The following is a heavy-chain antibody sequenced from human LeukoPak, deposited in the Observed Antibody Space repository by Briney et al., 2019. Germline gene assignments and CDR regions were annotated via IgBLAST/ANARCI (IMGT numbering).Heavy chain of an antibody. CDR2: ISRSDSTI. Sequence: GGSLRLSCAASGFTFSSYSMNWVRQAPGKGLEWVSYISRSDSTIYYADSVKGRFTISRDNAKNSLYLQMNSLRAEDTAVYYCARQDTAMADYWGQGTLVTVSS. V-gene: IGHV3-48*01. CDR1: GFTFSSYS. CDR3: ARQDTAMADY. D-gene: IGHD5-18*01. J-gene: IGHJ4*02.